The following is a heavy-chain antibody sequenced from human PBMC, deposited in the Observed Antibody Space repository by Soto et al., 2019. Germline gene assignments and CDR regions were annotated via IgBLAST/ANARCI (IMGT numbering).Heavy chain of an antibody. CDR1: GFTFTTYA. V-gene: IGHV3-23*01. Sequence: PGGSLRLSCAASGFTFTTYAMTWVRQAPGKGLEWVSAISGSGGSTYYADSVKGRFTISRDNSKNTLFLQMNSLRAEDTAVYYWPRSPTPNWSDPWGQGTLVTVPS. CDR2: ISGSGGST. CDR3: PRSPTPNWSDP. J-gene: IGHJ5*02.